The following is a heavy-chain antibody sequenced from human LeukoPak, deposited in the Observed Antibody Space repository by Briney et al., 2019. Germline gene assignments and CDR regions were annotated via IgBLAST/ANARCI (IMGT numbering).Heavy chain of an antibody. J-gene: IGHJ5*02. CDR1: GYTFTSYD. CDR2: MNPNSGNT. D-gene: IGHD5-12*01. Sequence: ASVKVSCKASGYTFTSYDINWVRQATGQGLEWMGWMNPNSGNTGYAQKFQGRVTMTRNTSISTAYMELSSLRSEDTAVYYCAGGRSVYSGYDGDWFDPWGQGTLVTVSS. CDR3: AGGRSVYSGYDGDWFDP. V-gene: IGHV1-8*01.